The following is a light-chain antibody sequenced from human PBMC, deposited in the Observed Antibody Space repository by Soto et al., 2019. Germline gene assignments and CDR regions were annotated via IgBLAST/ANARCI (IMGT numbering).Light chain of an antibody. J-gene: IGKJ4*01. Sequence: DIQMTQSPSSLSASVGDSVTITCRASLHISNYLNWYQQKPGKAPTLLIYTTSTLQTGVPSRFSGSGSGTEFTLTITNLQPEDFAVYYCQQYNNWPLTFGGGTKVDIK. V-gene: IGKV1-39*01. CDR1: LHISNY. CDR2: TTS. CDR3: QQYNNWPLT.